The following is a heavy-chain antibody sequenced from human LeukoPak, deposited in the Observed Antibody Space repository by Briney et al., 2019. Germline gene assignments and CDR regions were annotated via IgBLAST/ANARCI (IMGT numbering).Heavy chain of an antibody. CDR3: ARGSRLRWYDY. D-gene: IGHD4-23*01. CDR2: INHSGST. Sequence: SETLSLTCAVYGGSFSGYYWSWIRQPPGKGLEWIGEINHSGSTNYNPSLKSRVTISVDTSKNQFSLKLSSVTAADTAVYYCARGSRLRWYDYWGQETLVTVSS. J-gene: IGHJ4*02. V-gene: IGHV4-34*01. CDR1: GGSFSGYY.